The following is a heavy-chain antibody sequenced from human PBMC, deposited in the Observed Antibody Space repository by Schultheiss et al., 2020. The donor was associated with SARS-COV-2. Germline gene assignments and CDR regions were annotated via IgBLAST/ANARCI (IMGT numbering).Heavy chain of an antibody. Sequence: SETLSLTCTVSGGSISSYYWSWIRQPPGKGLEWIGEINHSGSTNYNPSLKSRVTISVDTSKNQFSLKLSSVTAADTAVYYCARRQFYYYGMDVWGQGTTVTVSS. CDR1: GGSISSYY. V-gene: IGHV4-34*01. CDR2: INHSGST. D-gene: IGHD5-24*01. J-gene: IGHJ6*02. CDR3: ARRQFYYYGMDV.